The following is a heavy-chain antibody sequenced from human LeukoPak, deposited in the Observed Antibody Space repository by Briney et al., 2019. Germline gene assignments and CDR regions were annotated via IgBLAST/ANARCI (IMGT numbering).Heavy chain of an antibody. D-gene: IGHD4-23*01. Sequence: ASVKVSCKASGYTFTSYGISWVRQAPGQGLEWMGWISAYNGNTNYAQKLQGRVTMTTDTSTSTAYMELRSLGSDDTAVYYCARADLVKNAFDIWGQGTMVTVSS. J-gene: IGHJ3*02. CDR2: ISAYNGNT. CDR3: ARADLVKNAFDI. V-gene: IGHV1-18*01. CDR1: GYTFTSYG.